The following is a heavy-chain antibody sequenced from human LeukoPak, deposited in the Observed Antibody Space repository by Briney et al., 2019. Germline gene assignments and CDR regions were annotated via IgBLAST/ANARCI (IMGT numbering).Heavy chain of an antibody. J-gene: IGHJ4*02. CDR2: IWLDGSNE. CDR3: ARVNWGLDFDY. D-gene: IGHD7-27*01. Sequence: GGSLRLSCAASGFTFSSYGMQWVRQAPGNGLEWVAVIWLDGSNEYFADSVKGRFTISRDNSKNTLYLQMNSLRADDTAVYYCARVNWGLDFDYWGQGTLVTVSS. V-gene: IGHV3-33*01. CDR1: GFTFSSYG.